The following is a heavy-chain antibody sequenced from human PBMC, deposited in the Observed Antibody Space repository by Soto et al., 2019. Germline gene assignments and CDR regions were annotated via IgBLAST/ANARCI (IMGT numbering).Heavy chain of an antibody. CDR1: CGSISSGGYY. Sequence: SETLSLTCTVSCGSISSGGYYLSWIRQPPGKGLEWIGYIYYSGSTYYNPSLKSRVTISVDTSKNQFSLKLSSVTAADTAVYYCARGLISGSNYSGGWYYFDSWGQGTQVT. V-gene: IGHV4-30-4*01. J-gene: IGHJ4*02. CDR3: ARGLISGSNYSGGWYYFDS. D-gene: IGHD1-26*01. CDR2: IYYSGST.